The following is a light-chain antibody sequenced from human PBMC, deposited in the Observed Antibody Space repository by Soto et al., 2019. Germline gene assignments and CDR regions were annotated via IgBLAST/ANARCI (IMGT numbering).Light chain of an antibody. Sequence: EIVMTQSPATLSVSPGERATLSCRASQSVSSNLAWYQQKPGQAPRLLIYGASTRATGIPARFSGSGSGTEFTLTLRSLQSEDFAVYYCQQDNNWPLTFGGGTKVEIK. J-gene: IGKJ4*01. CDR3: QQDNNWPLT. CDR2: GAS. CDR1: QSVSSN. V-gene: IGKV3-15*01.